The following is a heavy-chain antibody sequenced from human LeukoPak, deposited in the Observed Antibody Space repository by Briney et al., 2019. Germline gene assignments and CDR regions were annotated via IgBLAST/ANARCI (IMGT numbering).Heavy chain of an antibody. CDR3: ARDYGDYPPYYYGMDV. CDR1: GDSISSNY. J-gene: IGHJ6*02. Sequence: SETLSLTCTVSGDSISSNYWSWIRQPPGKGLEWIGYIYYSGSTNYNPSLKSRVTISVDTSKNQFSLKLSSVTAADTAVYYCARDYGDYPPYYYGMDVWGQGTTVTVSS. CDR2: IYYSGST. D-gene: IGHD4-17*01. V-gene: IGHV4-59*01.